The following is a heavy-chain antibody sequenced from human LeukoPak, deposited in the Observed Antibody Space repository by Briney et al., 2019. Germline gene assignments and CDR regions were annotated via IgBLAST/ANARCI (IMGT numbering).Heavy chain of an antibody. V-gene: IGHV1-2*06. CDR2: INPNSGGT. J-gene: IGHJ4*02. Sequence: GGSLRLSCAASGFTFTNAWMHWVRQAPGEGLEWMGRINPNSGGTNYAQKFQGRVTMTRDTSISTAYMELSRLRSDDTAVYYCARDEAGMVANTLGDYWGQGTLVTVSS. CDR1: GFTFTNAW. CDR3: ARDEAGMVANTLGDY. D-gene: IGHD5-12*01.